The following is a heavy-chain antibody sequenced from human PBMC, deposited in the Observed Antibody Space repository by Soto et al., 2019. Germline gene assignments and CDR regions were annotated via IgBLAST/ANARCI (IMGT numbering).Heavy chain of an antibody. V-gene: IGHV4-34*01. CDR3: ARGRIQLWLRSLNYYYGMDV. Sequence: SXPLSLTCAFYGGSFSFYYWSWIRQPPVKGLEWIGEINHSGSTNYNPSLKSRVTISVDTSKNQFSLKLSSVTAADTAVYYCARGRIQLWLRSLNYYYGMDVWGQGTTVTVSS. CDR2: INHSGST. J-gene: IGHJ6*02. CDR1: GGSFSFYY. D-gene: IGHD5-18*01.